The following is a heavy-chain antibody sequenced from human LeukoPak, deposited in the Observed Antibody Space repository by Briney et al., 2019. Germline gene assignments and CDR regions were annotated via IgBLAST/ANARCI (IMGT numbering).Heavy chain of an antibody. J-gene: IGHJ4*02. V-gene: IGHV3-21*01. CDR1: GFTLGKYN. CDR2: ISSSSSYI. D-gene: IGHD5-12*01. CDR3: ARDKSGYSGYDLDY. Sequence: GGSRRLARAAAGFTLGKYNMDWVRQTHGEGMGWVSSISSSSSYIYYADSVKGRFTISRDNAKNSLYLQMNSLRAEDTAVYYCARDKSGYSGYDLDYWGQGSLVTVSS.